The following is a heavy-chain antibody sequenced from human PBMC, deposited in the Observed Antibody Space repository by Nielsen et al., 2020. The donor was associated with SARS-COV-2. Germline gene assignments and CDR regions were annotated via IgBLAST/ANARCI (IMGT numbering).Heavy chain of an antibody. Sequence: SETLSLTCAVYGGSFSGYYWSWIRQPPGKGLEWIGEINHSGSTNYNPSLKSRVTISVDTSKNQFSLKLSSVTAADTAVYYCARTIVPNYYYYMDVWGKGTTVTVSS. V-gene: IGHV4-34*01. CDR3: ARTIVPNYYYYMDV. CDR1: GGSFSGYY. CDR2: INHSGST. D-gene: IGHD2-2*01. J-gene: IGHJ6*03.